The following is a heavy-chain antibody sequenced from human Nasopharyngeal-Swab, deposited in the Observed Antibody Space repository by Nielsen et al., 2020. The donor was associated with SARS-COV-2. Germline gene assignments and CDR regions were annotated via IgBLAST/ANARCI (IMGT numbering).Heavy chain of an antibody. J-gene: IGHJ6*03. V-gene: IGHV1-18*01. CDR1: GYTFTSYG. CDR3: ARGRGDYGSGSSNYYMDV. D-gene: IGHD3-10*01. Sequence: ASVKVSCKASGYTFTSYGISWVRQAPGQGLEWMGWISAYNGNTNYAQKLQGRVTMTTDTSTSTAYMELRSLRSDDTAVYYCARGRGDYGSGSSNYYMDVWGKGITVTVSS. CDR2: ISAYNGNT.